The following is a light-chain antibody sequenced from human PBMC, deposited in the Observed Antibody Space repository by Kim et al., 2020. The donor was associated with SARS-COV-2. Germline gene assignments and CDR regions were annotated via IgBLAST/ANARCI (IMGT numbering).Light chain of an antibody. CDR3: QQYAGSPT. CDR2: GAS. Sequence: LSPGERATLVCRARQSVSTNYLAWYQQKPGQAPRLLIYGASNRATGIPDRFSGSGAGADFTLTISRLEAEDFAVYYCQQYAGSPTFGRGTKVDIK. CDR1: QSVSTNY. V-gene: IGKV3-20*01. J-gene: IGKJ4*01.